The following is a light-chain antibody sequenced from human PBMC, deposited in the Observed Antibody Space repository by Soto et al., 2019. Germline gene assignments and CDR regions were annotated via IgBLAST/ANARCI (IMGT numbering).Light chain of an antibody. CDR3: QQYGSSGT. CDR2: GAS. CDR1: QSVKTF. J-gene: IGKJ1*01. V-gene: IGKV3-20*01. Sequence: EIVLTQSPDTLSLSPGARATLSCRASQSVKTFLVWYQQRPGQAPRLLIYGASNRATGIPDRFIVSGSGTDFTLPLSRLEPEDFAVDDCQQYGSSGTFGQGTKVDIK.